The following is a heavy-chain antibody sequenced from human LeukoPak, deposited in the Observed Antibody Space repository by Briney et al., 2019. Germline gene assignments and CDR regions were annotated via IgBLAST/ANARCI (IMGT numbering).Heavy chain of an antibody. D-gene: IGHD3-22*01. V-gene: IGHV4-31*03. J-gene: IGHJ4*02. Sequence: SETLPLTCTVSGGSISSGAYYWSWIRQHPGKGLEWIGYIHYSGSTYYNPSLKSRITISVDTSKNQFSLKLSSVTAADTAVYYCAVRAYYYDTSDYYLDYWGQGTLVTVSS. CDR1: GGSISSGAYY. CDR2: IHYSGST. CDR3: AVRAYYYDTSDYYLDY.